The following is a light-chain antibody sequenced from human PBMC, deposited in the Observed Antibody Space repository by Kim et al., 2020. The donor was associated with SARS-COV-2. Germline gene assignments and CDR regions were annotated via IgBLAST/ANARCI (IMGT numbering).Light chain of an antibody. CDR2: HAS. J-gene: IGKJ1*01. Sequence: VSPGDRATLSCRVSQDVGVDLAWYQQRSGQAPRLFIYHASSRATDVPARFSGSGSGTDFTLTITSVQSEDFVFYYCHQYNTRPPWTFGQGTKLEI. CDR3: HQYNTRPPWT. CDR1: QDVGVD. V-gene: IGKV3-15*01.